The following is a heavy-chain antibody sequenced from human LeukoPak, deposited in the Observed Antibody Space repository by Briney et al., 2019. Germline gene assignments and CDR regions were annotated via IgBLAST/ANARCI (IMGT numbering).Heavy chain of an antibody. CDR1: GGSISSSNW. CDR2: IYHSGST. V-gene: IGHV4-4*02. J-gene: IGHJ4*02. Sequence: SGTLSLTCAVSGGSISSSNWWSWVRQPPGKGLEWIGEIYHSGSTNYNPSLRSRVTTSVDKSKNQFSLKLSSVTAADTAVYYCARVGGSGSYRDYWGQGTLVTVSS. CDR3: ARVGGSGSYRDY. D-gene: IGHD3-10*01.